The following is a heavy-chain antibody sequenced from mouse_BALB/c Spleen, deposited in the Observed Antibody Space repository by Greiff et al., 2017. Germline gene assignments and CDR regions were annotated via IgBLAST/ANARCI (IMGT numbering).Heavy chain of an antibody. D-gene: IGHD2-1*01. CDR1: GFSLTSYG. Sequence: QVQLKESGPGLVQPSQSLSITCTVSGFSLTSYGVHWVRQSPGKGLEWLGVIWSGGSTDYNAAFISRLSISKDNSKSQVFLKMNSLQTDDTAMYYCARYYGNSYWYFDVWGAGTTVTVSS. J-gene: IGHJ1*01. CDR3: ARYYGNSYWYFDV. CDR2: IWSGGST. V-gene: IGHV2-4-1*01.